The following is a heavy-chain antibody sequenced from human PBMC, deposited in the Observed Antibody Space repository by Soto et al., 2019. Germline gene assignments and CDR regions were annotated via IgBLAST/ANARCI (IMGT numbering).Heavy chain of an antibody. CDR3: ARVLWGQTDY. CDR1: GFTFSSYW. V-gene: IGHV3-7*03. J-gene: IGHJ4*02. D-gene: IGHD3-10*01. CDR2: IKEDRSEK. Sequence: GGSLRLSCAVSGFTFSSYWMSWVRQAPGKGLEWVANIKEDRSEKYYVDSVKGRFTISRDNAKNSLYLQMNSLRAEDTAVYYCARVLWGQTDYWGQGTLVTVSS.